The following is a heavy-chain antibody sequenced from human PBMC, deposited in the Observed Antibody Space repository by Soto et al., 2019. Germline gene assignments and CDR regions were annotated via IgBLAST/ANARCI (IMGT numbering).Heavy chain of an antibody. V-gene: IGHV3-30-3*01. CDR1: GFTFSSYA. CDR2: ISYDGSNK. CDR3: ASLPVRGVILVDY. J-gene: IGHJ4*02. D-gene: IGHD3-10*01. Sequence: QVQLVESGGGVVQPGRSLRLSCAASGFTFSSYAMHWVRQAPGKGLEWVAVISYDGSNKYYADSVKGRFTISRDNSKNTLYLQMNSLRAEDTAVYYCASLPVRGVILVDYRGQGTLVTVSS.